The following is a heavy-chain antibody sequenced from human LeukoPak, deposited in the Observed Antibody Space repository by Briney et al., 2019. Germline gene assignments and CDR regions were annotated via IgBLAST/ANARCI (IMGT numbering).Heavy chain of an antibody. Sequence: SETLSLTCTVSGGSISSYYWSWIRQPAGKGLEWIGYIYYSGSTNYNPSLKSRVTISVDTSKNQFSLKLSSVTAADTAVYYCARTVVVPAAINYYYYGMDVWGQGTTVTVSS. D-gene: IGHD2-2*01. J-gene: IGHJ6*02. CDR2: IYYSGST. V-gene: IGHV4-59*08. CDR1: GGSISSYY. CDR3: ARTVVVPAAINYYYYGMDV.